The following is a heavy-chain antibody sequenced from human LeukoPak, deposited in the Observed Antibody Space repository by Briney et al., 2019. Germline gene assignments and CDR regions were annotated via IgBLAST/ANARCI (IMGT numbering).Heavy chain of an antibody. J-gene: IGHJ3*02. D-gene: IGHD2/OR15-2a*01. V-gene: IGHV4-39*01. Sequence: SETLSLTCTVSGGSIGSSSYYWGWIRQPPGKGLEWIGSIYYSGSTYYNPSLKSRVTISVDTSKNQFSLKLSSVTAADTAVYYCARAYPIYAFDIWGQGTMVTVSS. CDR1: GGSIGSSSYY. CDR3: ARAYPIYAFDI. CDR2: IYYSGST.